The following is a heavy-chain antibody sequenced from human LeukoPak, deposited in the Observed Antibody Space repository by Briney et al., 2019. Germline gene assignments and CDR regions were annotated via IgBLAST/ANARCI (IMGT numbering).Heavy chain of an antibody. Sequence: SETLSLTCTVSGGSISSGSYYWSWIRQSAGKGLEWIGRIYTSGSTNYNPSLKSRVTISVDTSKNQFSLKLSSVTAADTAVYYCARNQWELPFDYWGQGTLVTVSS. D-gene: IGHD1-26*01. CDR3: ARNQWELPFDY. V-gene: IGHV4-61*02. CDR1: GGSISSGSYY. CDR2: IYTSGST. J-gene: IGHJ4*02.